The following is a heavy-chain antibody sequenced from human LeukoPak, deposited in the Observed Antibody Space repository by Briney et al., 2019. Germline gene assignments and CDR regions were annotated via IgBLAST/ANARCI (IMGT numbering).Heavy chain of an antibody. CDR1: GFTFSSYS. Sequence: KTGGSLRLSCAASGFTFSSYSMNWVRQAPGKGLEWVSSISSSSSYIYYADSVKGRFTISKDNAKNSLYLQMNSLRAEDTAVYYCAREGKTMIAGLGYYYMDVWGKGTTVTISS. V-gene: IGHV3-21*01. J-gene: IGHJ6*03. CDR3: AREGKTMIAGLGYYYMDV. D-gene: IGHD3-22*01. CDR2: ISSSSSYI.